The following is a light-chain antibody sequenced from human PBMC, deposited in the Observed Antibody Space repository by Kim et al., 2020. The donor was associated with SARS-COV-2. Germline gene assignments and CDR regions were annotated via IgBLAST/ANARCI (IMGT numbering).Light chain of an antibody. CDR2: RNN. Sequence: QAGLTQPPSVSKGLRQTATLTCTGNRNNVGNQGAAWLQQHQGHPPKLLSYRNNNRPSGISERLSASRSGNTASLTITGLQPEDEADYYCSAWDNSLSAWVFGGGTQLTVL. J-gene: IGLJ3*02. CDR1: RNNVGNQG. V-gene: IGLV10-54*01. CDR3: SAWDNSLSAWV.